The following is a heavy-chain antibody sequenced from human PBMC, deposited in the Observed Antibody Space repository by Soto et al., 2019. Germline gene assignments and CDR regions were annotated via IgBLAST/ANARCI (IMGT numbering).Heavy chain of an antibody. D-gene: IGHD3-22*01. CDR3: ARDRYLYYYDSSGYYFDY. V-gene: IGHV1-69*01. Sequence: QVQLVQSGAEVKKPGSSVKVSCKASGGTFSSYAISWVRQAPGQGLEWMGGIIPIFGTANYAQKFQGRVTITADESTSTAYMELSSLRSEETAVYYCARDRYLYYYDSSGYYFDYWGQGTLVTVSS. CDR1: GGTFSSYA. J-gene: IGHJ4*02. CDR2: IIPIFGTA.